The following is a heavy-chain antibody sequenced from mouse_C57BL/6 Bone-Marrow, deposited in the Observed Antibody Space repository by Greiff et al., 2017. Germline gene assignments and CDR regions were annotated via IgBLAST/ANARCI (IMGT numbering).Heavy chain of an antibody. D-gene: IGHD2-12*01. Sequence: EVKLMESGPGLAKPSPTLSLTCSVTGYSITSDYWNWIRKFPGNKLEYMGYISYSGSTYYNPSLKSRISITRDTSKNQYYLQLNSGPTEDTATYYCARCYSTSYYFDDWGQGTTLTVSS. CDR2: ISYSGST. CDR1: GYSITSDY. J-gene: IGHJ2*01. V-gene: IGHV3-8*01. CDR3: ARCYSTSYYFDD.